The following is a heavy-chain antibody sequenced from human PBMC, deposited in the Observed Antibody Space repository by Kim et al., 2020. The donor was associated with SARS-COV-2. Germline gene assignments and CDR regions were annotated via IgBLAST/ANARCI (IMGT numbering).Heavy chain of an antibody. J-gene: IGHJ5*02. D-gene: IGHD3-22*01. CDR3: ARRDYYDSSGYDL. CDR2: IYYSGST. CDR1: GGSISSSSYY. Sequence: SETLSLTCTVSGGSISSSSYYWGWIRQPPGKGLEWIGSIYYSGSTYYNPSLKSRVTISVDTSKNQFSLKLSSVTAADTAVYHCARRDYYDSSGYDLWGQG. V-gene: IGHV4-39*01.